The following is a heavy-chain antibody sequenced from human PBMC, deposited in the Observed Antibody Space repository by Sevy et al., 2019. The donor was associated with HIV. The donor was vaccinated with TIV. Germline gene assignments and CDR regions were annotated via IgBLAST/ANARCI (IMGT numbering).Heavy chain of an antibody. J-gene: IGHJ3*02. CDR3: ARDHSGYSYGLGAFDI. V-gene: IGHV3-11*06. Sequence: GGSLRLSCAASGFTFSDYYMSWIRQAPGKGLEWVSYMSSSSSYTNYADSVKGRFTISRDNAKNSLYLQMNSLRAEDTAVYYCARDHSGYSYGLGAFDIWGQGTMVTVSS. CDR1: GFTFSDYY. D-gene: IGHD5-18*01. CDR2: MSSSSSYT.